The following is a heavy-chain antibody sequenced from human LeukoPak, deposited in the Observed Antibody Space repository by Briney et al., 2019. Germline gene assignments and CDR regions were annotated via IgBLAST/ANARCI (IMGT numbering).Heavy chain of an antibody. Sequence: GGSLRHSCAASGFTFSSYWMNWVHQAPGKGQVWVSRINSDGSNTSYADSVKGRFTISRDNAKNTLYLQMNSLRAEDTAVYYCAKDSSFDYWGQGTLVTVSS. CDR3: AKDSSFDY. CDR1: GFTFSSYW. CDR2: INSDGSNT. V-gene: IGHV3-74*01. J-gene: IGHJ4*02.